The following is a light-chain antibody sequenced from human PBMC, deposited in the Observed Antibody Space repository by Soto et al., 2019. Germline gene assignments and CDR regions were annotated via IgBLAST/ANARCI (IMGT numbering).Light chain of an antibody. CDR2: AAS. CDR3: QKYKGAPRT. J-gene: IGKJ1*01. V-gene: IGKV1-27*01. CDR1: QGINNT. Sequence: DIQLTQSSSSLSASVGDRVTITCRASQGINNTLAWYQQKSGKVPSLLIFAASTLQSGVPSRFSGSGFGTLFTLTISGLQAEDVATYYCQKYKGAPRTFGQGTKVEMK.